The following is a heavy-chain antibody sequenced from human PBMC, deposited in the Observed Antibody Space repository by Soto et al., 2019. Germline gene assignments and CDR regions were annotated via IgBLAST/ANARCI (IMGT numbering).Heavy chain of an antibody. CDR1: GFTFSSYA. CDR2: ISGSGGST. V-gene: IGHV3-23*01. D-gene: IGHD3-9*01. Sequence: XVSLRLSCAASGFTFSSYARSWVRQAPGKGLEWVSAISGSGGSTYYADSVKGRFTISRDNSKNTLYLQMNSLRAEDTAVYYCANLPTDSDILTGYFGYCGQGTLVTVSS. J-gene: IGHJ4*02. CDR3: ANLPTDSDILTGYFGY.